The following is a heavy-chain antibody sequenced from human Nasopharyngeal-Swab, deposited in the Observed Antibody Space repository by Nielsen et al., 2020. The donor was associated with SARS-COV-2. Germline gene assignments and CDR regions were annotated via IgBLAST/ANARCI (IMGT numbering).Heavy chain of an antibody. D-gene: IGHD2-8*01. V-gene: IGHV3-23*01. CDR2: ISGSGDTT. Sequence: GESLQISCAASGFTFSSYAMRWVRQAPGKGLEWVSGISGSGDTTKYADSVKGRFTISRDNDKNTLYLQMNSLRAEDTAVYYCAKRRSNDNYGMDVWGQGTTVTVSS. CDR3: AKRRSNDNYGMDV. J-gene: IGHJ6*02. CDR1: GFTFSSYA.